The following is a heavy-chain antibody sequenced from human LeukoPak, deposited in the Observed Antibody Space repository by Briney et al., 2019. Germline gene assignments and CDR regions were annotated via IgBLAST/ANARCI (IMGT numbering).Heavy chain of an antibody. J-gene: IGHJ4*02. CDR2: IWYDGSNK. CDR3: AKDLGDSSMVFDY. Sequence: GGSLRLSCAASGFTFSSYGMHWVRQAPGKGLEWVAVIWYDGSNKYYADSVKGRFTISRDNSKNTLYLQMNSLRAEDTAVYYCAKDLGDSSMVFDYWGQGTLATVSS. CDR1: GFTFSSYG. D-gene: IGHD4-11*01. V-gene: IGHV3-33*06.